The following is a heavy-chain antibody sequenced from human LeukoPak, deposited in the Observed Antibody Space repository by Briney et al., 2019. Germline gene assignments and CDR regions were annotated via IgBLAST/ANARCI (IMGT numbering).Heavy chain of an antibody. CDR2: IYYSGST. J-gene: IGHJ4*02. Sequence: SETLSLTCTVSGGSVSSGSYYWSWIRQPPGRGLEWIGYIYYSGSTNYNPSLKSRVTISVDMSKNQFSLKLGSVTAADTAVYYCARDDDSSGHFDYWGQGTLITVSS. D-gene: IGHD3-22*01. CDR3: ARDDDSSGHFDY. CDR1: GGSVSSGSYY. V-gene: IGHV4-61*01.